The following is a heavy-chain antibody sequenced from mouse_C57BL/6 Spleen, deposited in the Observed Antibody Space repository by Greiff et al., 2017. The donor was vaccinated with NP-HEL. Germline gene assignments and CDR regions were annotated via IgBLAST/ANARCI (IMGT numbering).Heavy chain of an antibody. CDR1: GYTFTDYY. V-gene: IGHV1-26*01. CDR3: ASPRSAYYSKEYYFDY. D-gene: IGHD2-5*01. J-gene: IGHJ2*01. Sequence: EVQLQQSGPELVKPGASVKISCKASGYTFTDYYMNWVKQSHGKSLEWIGDINPNNGGTSYNQKFKGKATLTVDKSSSTAYMELRSLTSEDSAVYYCASPRSAYYSKEYYFDYWGQGTTLTVSS. CDR2: INPNNGGT.